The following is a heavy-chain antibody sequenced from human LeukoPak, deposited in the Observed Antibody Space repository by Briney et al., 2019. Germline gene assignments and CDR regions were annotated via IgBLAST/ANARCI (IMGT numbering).Heavy chain of an antibody. CDR2: ISTYNRNT. Sequence: ASVKVSFKASGYTFTNYGITWVRQAPGQGLEWMGWISTYNRNTNYAQNLQGRVTMTTDTSTDTVYMELRSLTSHDTAVYYCARGMGSTTFADFDYWGQGTLVTVSS. CDR3: ARGMGSTTFADFDY. CDR1: GYTFTNYG. J-gene: IGHJ4*02. D-gene: IGHD1-26*01. V-gene: IGHV1-18*01.